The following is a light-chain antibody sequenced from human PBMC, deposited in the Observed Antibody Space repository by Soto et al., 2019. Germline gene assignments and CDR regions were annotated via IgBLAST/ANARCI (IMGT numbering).Light chain of an antibody. Sequence: QSVLTQSPSASGSPGQSVTISCTGTSSDVGGYNYVSWYQQHPGKAPKLMIYEVSKRPSGVPDRFSGSKSGNTASLTVSGLQAEDEADYYCSSYAGSNGGVFGGGTKLTVL. CDR1: SSDVGGYNY. J-gene: IGLJ2*01. CDR3: SSYAGSNGGV. CDR2: EVS. V-gene: IGLV2-8*01.